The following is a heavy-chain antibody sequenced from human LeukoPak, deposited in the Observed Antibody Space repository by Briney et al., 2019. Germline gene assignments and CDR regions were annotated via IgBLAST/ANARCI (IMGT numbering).Heavy chain of an antibody. Sequence: SETLPLTCTVSGGSISSGGYYWSWIRQHPGKGLEWIGNIYYSGSTYYNPSLKSRVTISVDTSKNQFSLKLSSVTAADTAVYYCARASFYGSGSYNNWFDPWGQGTLVTVSS. D-gene: IGHD3-10*01. CDR1: GGSISSGGYY. J-gene: IGHJ5*02. CDR2: IYYSGST. CDR3: ARASFYGSGSYNNWFDP. V-gene: IGHV4-31*03.